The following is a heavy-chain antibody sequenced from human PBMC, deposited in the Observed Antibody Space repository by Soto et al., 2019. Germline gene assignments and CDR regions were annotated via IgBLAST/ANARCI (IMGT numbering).Heavy chain of an antibody. Sequence: ASVKVSCKASGYTFTSYYMHWVRQAPGQGLEWMGIINPSGGSTSYAQKFQGRVTMTRDTSTSTVYMELSSLRSEDTDVYYCARDSDTAMVLPTDYGMDVWGQGTTVTVSS. CDR3: ARDSDTAMVLPTDYGMDV. V-gene: IGHV1-46*01. CDR1: GYTFTSYY. D-gene: IGHD5-18*01. J-gene: IGHJ6*02. CDR2: INPSGGST.